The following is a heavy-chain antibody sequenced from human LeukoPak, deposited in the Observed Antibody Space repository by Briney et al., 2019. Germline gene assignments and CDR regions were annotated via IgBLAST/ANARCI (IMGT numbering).Heavy chain of an antibody. CDR3: ARSAGLLLLGYYYMDV. Sequence: PGGSLRLSCAASGFTFSNYWMHWVRQAPGKGLVWVSVIYSGGSTYYADSVKGRFTISRDNSKNTLYLQMNSLRAEDTAVYYCARSAGLLLLGYYYMDVWGKGTTVTISS. CDR2: IYSGGST. J-gene: IGHJ6*03. CDR1: GFTFSNYW. V-gene: IGHV3-66*01. D-gene: IGHD3-22*01.